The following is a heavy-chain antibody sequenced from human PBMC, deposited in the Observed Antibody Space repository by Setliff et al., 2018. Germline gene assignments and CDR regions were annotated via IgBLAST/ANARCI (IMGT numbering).Heavy chain of an antibody. V-gene: IGHV3-21*04. D-gene: IGHD2-15*01. CDR1: GFTFNSYS. CDR3: ARGYCSGGSGGSCYRRGDMDV. CDR2: ISSTGSYK. Sequence: PGGSLRLSCAASGFTFNSYSINWVRQAPGKGLEWVSSISSTGSYKPYADSVRGRFTISRDNSKSMVYLQMNSLRAEDTAVYYCARGYCSGGSGGSCYRRGDMDVWGKGTTVTVSS. J-gene: IGHJ6*03.